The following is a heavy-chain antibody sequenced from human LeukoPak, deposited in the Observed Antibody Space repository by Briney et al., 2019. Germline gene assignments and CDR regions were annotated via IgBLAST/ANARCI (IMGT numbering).Heavy chain of an antibody. CDR1: GYSISTGYY. Sequence: PSETLSLTCAVSGYSISTGYYWGWIRQPPGKGLEWIGNIYHSGETSYNPSLKSRVTLSADASKNQFSLKLSSVTAADTAVYYCAKVGAYGNYARHDYWGQGTLVTASS. J-gene: IGHJ4*02. CDR3: AKVGAYGNYARHDY. D-gene: IGHD4-11*01. V-gene: IGHV4-38-2*01. CDR2: IYHSGET.